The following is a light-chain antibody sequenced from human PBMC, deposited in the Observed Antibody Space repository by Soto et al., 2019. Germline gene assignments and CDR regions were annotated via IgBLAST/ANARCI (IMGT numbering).Light chain of an antibody. CDR2: SVS. J-gene: IGKJ3*01. CDR3: QQDGSLPVT. V-gene: IGKV3-20*01. Sequence: EVVLTQSPGTLSLSPGEGATLSCRASQSVRGSSLAWYQQKPGQAPRLLIYSVSSRATGIPDRFSGSGSGTAFTLTISRLGPEDFAVYYCQQDGSLPVTFGPGITVDIK. CDR1: QSVRGSS.